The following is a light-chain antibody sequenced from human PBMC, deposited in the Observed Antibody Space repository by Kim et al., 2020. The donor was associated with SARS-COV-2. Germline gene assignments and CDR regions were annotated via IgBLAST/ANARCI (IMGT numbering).Light chain of an antibody. J-gene: IGKJ1*01. V-gene: IGKV1-5*01. Sequence: STLSASGGDRVTITCRASQTLSGRLAWYQQKPGKAPKLLIFDASTLESGVPSRFRGSGSGTDFILTISSLQPDDSATYYCQHRKTFGQGTKVEIK. CDR1: QTLSGR. CDR2: DAS. CDR3: QHRKT.